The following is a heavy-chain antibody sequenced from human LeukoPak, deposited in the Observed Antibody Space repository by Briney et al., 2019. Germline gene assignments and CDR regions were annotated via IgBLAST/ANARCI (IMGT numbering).Heavy chain of an antibody. CDR1: GGSISSYY. J-gene: IGHJ5*02. V-gene: IGHV4-4*07. CDR3: ARSYKNSYYYDSSGYSSWFDP. CDR2: IYYSGST. Sequence: PSETLSLTCTVSGGSISSYYWSWIRQPAGKGLEWIGSIYYSGSTYYNPSLKSRVTISVDTSKNQFSLKLSSVTAADTAVYYCARSYKNSYYYDSSGYSSWFDPWGQGTLVTVSS. D-gene: IGHD3-22*01.